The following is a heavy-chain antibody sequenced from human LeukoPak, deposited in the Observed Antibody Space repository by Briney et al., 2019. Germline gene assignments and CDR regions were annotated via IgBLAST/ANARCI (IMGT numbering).Heavy chain of an antibody. D-gene: IGHD6-13*01. Sequence: SETLSLTCTVSSGSISSYYWSWIRQPPGKGLERIGYIYYSGSTNYNPSLKSRVSISVDTSKNQFSLKLSSVTAADTAVYYCARTTEAHSWRTRYYDYYMDVWGKGTTVTVSS. CDR3: ARTTEAHSWRTRYYDYYMDV. J-gene: IGHJ6*03. V-gene: IGHV4-59*01. CDR1: SGSISSYY. CDR2: IYYSGST.